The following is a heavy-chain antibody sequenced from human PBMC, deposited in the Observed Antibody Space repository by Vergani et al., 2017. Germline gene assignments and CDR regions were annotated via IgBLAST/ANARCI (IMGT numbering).Heavy chain of an antibody. CDR2: ISAYNGNT. V-gene: IGHV1-18*01. D-gene: IGHD3-10*01. Sequence: QVQLVQSGAEVKKPGASVKVSCKASGYTFTSYGISWVRQAPGQGLEWMGWISAYNGNTNYAQNLQGRVTMTTDTSTSTAYMELRSLRSDDTAVYYCARDLFYGSGSYYYYYYYGMDVWGQGTTVTVSS. J-gene: IGHJ6*02. CDR1: GYTFTSYG. CDR3: ARDLFYGSGSYYYYYYYGMDV.